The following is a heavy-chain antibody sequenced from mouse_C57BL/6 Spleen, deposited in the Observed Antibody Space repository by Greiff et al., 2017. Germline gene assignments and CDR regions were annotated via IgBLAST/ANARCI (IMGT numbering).Heavy chain of an antibody. Sequence: DVHLVESGGGLVKPGGSLKLSCAASGFTFSDYGMHWVRQAPEKGLEWVAYISSGSSTIYYADTVKGRFTISRDNAKNTLFLHMTRLRSEDTAMYYCARKTLGYYAMDYWGQGTSVTVSS. CDR1: GFTFSDYG. V-gene: IGHV5-17*01. CDR3: ARKTLGYYAMDY. D-gene: IGHD2-10*02. J-gene: IGHJ4*01. CDR2: ISSGSSTI.